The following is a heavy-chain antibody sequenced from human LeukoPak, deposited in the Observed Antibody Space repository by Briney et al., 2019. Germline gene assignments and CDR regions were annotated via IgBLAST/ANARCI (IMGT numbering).Heavy chain of an antibody. V-gene: IGHV4-34*01. CDR2: INHSGST. J-gene: IGHJ4*02. CDR3: ARLVSDGDYQFHFDY. CDR1: GGSFSGYY. D-gene: IGHD4-17*01. Sequence: KPSETLSLTCAVYGGSFSGYYWSWIRQPPGKGLDWIGEINHSGSTNYNPSLKSRVTISVDTSKNRFSLKLSSVTAADTAVYYCARLVSDGDYQFHFDYWGQGTLVTVSS.